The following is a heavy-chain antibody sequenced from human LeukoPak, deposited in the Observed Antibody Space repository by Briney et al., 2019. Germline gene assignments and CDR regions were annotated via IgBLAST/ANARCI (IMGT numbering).Heavy chain of an antibody. CDR1: GYTFTGYY. V-gene: IGHV1-2*06. CDR2: INPNSGGT. D-gene: IGHD3-10*01. J-gene: IGHJ4*02. CDR3: ARDRDVLLWFGDTYYFDY. Sequence: ASVKVSCKASGYTFTGYYMHWVRQAPGQGLEWMGRINPNSGGTNYAQKFQGRVTMIRDTSISTAHMELSRLRSDDTAVYYCARDRDVLLWFGDTYYFDYWGQGTLVTVSS.